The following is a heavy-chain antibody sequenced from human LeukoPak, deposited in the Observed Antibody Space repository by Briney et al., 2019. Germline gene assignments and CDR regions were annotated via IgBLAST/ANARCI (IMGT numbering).Heavy chain of an antibody. CDR1: GYSISSGYY. D-gene: IGHD4-17*01. J-gene: IGHJ4*02. CDR3: ARSTVTTRYYFDY. Sequence: SETLSLTCVVSGYSISSGYYWDWIRQPPGKGLEWIGSFYHSGSTYYNPSLKSRVTISVDTSKNQFSLKLYSVTAADTAVYYCARSTVTTRYYFDYWGQGTLVTVTS. CDR2: FYHSGST. V-gene: IGHV4-38-2*01.